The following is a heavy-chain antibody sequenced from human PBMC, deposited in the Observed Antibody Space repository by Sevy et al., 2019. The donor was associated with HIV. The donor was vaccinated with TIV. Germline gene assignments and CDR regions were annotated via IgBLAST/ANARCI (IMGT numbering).Heavy chain of an antibody. CDR3: ARCYGSGSLCYYMDV. J-gene: IGHJ6*03. Sequence: ASVKVSCKASGGTFSSYAISWMRQAPGQGLEWMGGIIPIFGTANYAQKFQGRVTITADKSTSTAYMELSSLRSEDTAVYYCARCYGSGSLCYYMDVWGKGTTVTVSS. CDR2: IIPIFGTA. D-gene: IGHD3-10*01. V-gene: IGHV1-69*06. CDR1: GGTFSSYA.